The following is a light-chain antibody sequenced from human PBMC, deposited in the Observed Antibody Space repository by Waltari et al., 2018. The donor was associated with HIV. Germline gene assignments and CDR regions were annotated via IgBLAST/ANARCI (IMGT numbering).Light chain of an antibody. CDR1: ENIGNW. V-gene: IGKV1-5*03. CDR2: RAS. Sequence: TQSPSTLSASVGDTVTITCRTSENIGNWLAWYQMKPGKAPDLLIYRASTLKSGVPSRFSGRGSGTEFALTVRGLQPDDFGTFFCQQYNVYPWTFDQGTRVDLK. J-gene: IGKJ1*01. CDR3: QQYNVYPWT.